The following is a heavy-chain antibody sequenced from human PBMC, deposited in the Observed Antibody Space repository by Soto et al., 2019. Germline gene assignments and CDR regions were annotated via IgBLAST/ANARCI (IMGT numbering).Heavy chain of an antibody. CDR3: ARSIVAAGNRWFDP. D-gene: IGHD6-13*01. Sequence: GPTRVNPPQTLTLTRTFSVFSLSPIGMRVSWIRQPPGKALEWLARIDWDDDKLYSTSLKTRLTISKDTSKNQVVLTMTNMDPVDTATYYCARSIVAAGNRWFDPWGQGTLVTVSS. CDR2: IDWDDDK. CDR1: VFSLSPIGMR. V-gene: IGHV2-70*04. J-gene: IGHJ5*02.